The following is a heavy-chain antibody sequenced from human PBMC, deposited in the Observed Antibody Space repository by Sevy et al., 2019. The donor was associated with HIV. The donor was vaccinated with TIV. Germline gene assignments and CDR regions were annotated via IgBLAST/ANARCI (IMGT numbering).Heavy chain of an antibody. D-gene: IGHD3-3*01. CDR3: ARDFTVFGVVSGIDY. CDR2: ISDDSRYI. V-gene: IGHV3-21*04. J-gene: IGHJ4*02. CDR1: GFTFRTYS. Sequence: GGSLRFACAASGFTFRTYSMNWVRQAPGKGLEWLSSISDDSRYIYYSDLVKGRFTISRANAKNFLFLQMNNLRVEDTAIYYCARDFTVFGVVSGIDYWGQGNLVTVSS.